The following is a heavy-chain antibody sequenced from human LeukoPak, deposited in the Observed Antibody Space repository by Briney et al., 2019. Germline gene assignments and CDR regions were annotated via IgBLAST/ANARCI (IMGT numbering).Heavy chain of an antibody. CDR3: TTEGGEPSGQNKYVIDY. CDR2: IKSKIDGGTT. D-gene: IGHD3-16*01. Sequence: PGGSLRLSCEVSGFTFSSYWIHWVRQAPGKGLEWDGRIKSKIDGGTTDYAAPVKGRVTISREDSKKTLYLQMNSLKTEDTAVYYCTTEGGEPSGQNKYVIDYWGQGILVTVSS. V-gene: IGHV3-15*07. CDR1: GFTFSSYW. J-gene: IGHJ4*02.